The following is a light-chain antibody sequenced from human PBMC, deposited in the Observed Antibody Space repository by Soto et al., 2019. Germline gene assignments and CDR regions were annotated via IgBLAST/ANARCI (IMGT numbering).Light chain of an antibody. V-gene: IGKV3-20*01. J-gene: IGKJ1*01. CDR1: QSVSNNF. CDR3: QQYDTSPRT. CDR2: AAS. Sequence: EIVLTQSPGTLSLFPGERATLSCRASQSVSNNFLAWYQQKPGQAPRILIYAASTRATGIPDRFSGSGSGTDFSLTISRLEPEDFAVYYCQQYDTSPRTFGQGTKVDIK.